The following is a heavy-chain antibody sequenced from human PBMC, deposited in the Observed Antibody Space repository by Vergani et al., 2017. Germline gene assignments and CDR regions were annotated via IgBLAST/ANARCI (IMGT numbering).Heavy chain of an antibody. CDR1: GSSISSGIYY. CDR2: IYTSESV. J-gene: IGHJ4*02. D-gene: IGHD1-26*01. V-gene: IGHV4-61*02. Sequence: QVQLQESGPGLVKPLQSLSLTCTVSGSSISSGIYYWSWIRQPAGKGLEWIGRIYTSESVNYNPSLKSRITMSLNMSKNQFSLNLSSVTAADTAVYFCASRPVGSGRDYWGQGTLVTVSS. CDR3: ASRPVGSGRDY.